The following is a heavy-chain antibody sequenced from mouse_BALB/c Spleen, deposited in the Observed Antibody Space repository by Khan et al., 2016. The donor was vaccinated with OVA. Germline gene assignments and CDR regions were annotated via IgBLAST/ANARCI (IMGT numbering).Heavy chain of an antibody. CDR2: VNPNNGDT. J-gene: IGHJ3*01. D-gene: IGHD2-12*01. Sequence: EVQLQQSGPDLVKPGASVKISCKASGYSFTVYYMTWVKQSHGKSPEWIGRVNPNNGDTNYNQNFKGKAILTVDKSSNTAYMELRSLTSEDSAVFYCARVYEFFPYWGQGTLVTVSA. V-gene: IGHV1-26*01. CDR3: ARVYEFFPY. CDR1: GYSFTVYY.